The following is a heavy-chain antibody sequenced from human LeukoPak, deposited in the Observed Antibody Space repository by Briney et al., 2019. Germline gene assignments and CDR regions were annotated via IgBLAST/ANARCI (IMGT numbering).Heavy chain of an antibody. V-gene: IGHV1-18*01. Sequence: ASVKVSCKTSGYTFSSYGITWVRQAPGQGREWMGWISVYNGNTKSAQNLQGRVIMTTDTSTNTAHMELRSLRSDDTAVYYCARIASDGSGTDHYWGQGTQVIVSS. J-gene: IGHJ4*02. D-gene: IGHD3-10*01. CDR3: ARIASDGSGTDHY. CDR2: ISVYNGNT. CDR1: GYTFSSYG.